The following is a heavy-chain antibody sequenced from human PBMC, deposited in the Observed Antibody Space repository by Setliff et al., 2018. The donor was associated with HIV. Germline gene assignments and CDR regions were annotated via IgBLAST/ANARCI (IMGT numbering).Heavy chain of an antibody. CDR2: MRSYIYGGTM. V-gene: IGHV3-49*04. J-gene: IGHJ6*02. D-gene: IGHD3-3*02. CDR3: TRKLAPGHGMDV. Sequence: GGSLRLSCTTSGFTFGDYDLNWVRQAPGKGLEWVGCMRSYIYGGTMEYAASVKGRFTISEDDSKPIAYLQMDSLRVEDTTVYYCTRKLAPGHGMDVWGQGTTVTVSS. CDR1: GFTFGDYD.